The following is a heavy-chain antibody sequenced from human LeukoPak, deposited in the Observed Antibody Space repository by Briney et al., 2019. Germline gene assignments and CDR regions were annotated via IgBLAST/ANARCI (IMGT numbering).Heavy chain of an antibody. CDR1: GYTFTSYG. J-gene: IGHJ3*02. V-gene: IGHV1-18*01. D-gene: IGHD3-10*01. CDR3: ARDRGSRASDAFDI. CDR2: ISAYNGNT. Sequence: ASVEVSCKASGYTFTSYGISWVRQAPGQGLEWMGWISAYNGNTNYAQKLQGRVTMTTDTSTSTAYMELRSLRSDDTAVYYCARDRGSRASDAFDIWGQGTMVTVSS.